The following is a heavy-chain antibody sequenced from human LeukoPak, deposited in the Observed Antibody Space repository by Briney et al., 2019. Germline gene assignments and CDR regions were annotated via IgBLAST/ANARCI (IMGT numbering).Heavy chain of an antibody. V-gene: IGHV1-2*02. CDR1: GYTFTGYY. D-gene: IGHD4-17*01. CDR3: ARDRTTVTTGYYGMDV. CDR2: INPNTGVT. Sequence: SVNVSCQASGYTFTGYYMHWVRQAPGHGREGMGWINPNTGVTNYAQKFQGRVTLTRDTSIITAYMELTRLRSDDTAMYYCARDRTTVTTGYYGMDVWGQGTTLTVSS. J-gene: IGHJ6*02.